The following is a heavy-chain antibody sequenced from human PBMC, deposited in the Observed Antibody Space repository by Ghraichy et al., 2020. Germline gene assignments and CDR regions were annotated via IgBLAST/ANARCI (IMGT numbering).Heavy chain of an antibody. CDR1: GFTVSSNY. Sequence: GGSPRLSCAASGFTVSSNYMSWVRQAPGKGLEWVSVIYSGGSTYYADSVKGRFTISRDNSKNTLYLQMNSLRAEDTAVYYCARLALYDILTGYNDYWGQGTLVTVSS. D-gene: IGHD3-9*01. CDR3: ARLALYDILTGYNDY. J-gene: IGHJ4*02. CDR2: IYSGGST. V-gene: IGHV3-53*01.